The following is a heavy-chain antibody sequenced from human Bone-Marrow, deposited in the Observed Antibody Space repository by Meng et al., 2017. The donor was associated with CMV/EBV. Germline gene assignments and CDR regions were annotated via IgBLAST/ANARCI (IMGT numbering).Heavy chain of an antibody. CDR1: GFTFSSYS. D-gene: IGHD2-21*02. CDR2: ISSSSSYI. CDR3: ARVAGDSDAFDI. V-gene: IGHV3-21*01. J-gene: IGHJ3*02. Sequence: WAGSGFTFSSYSRRGVRQAPRKGLGWVSAISSSSSYIYYTDSVKGRFTISRDNAKNSLYLQMNSLRAEDTAVYYCARVAGDSDAFDIWGQGTMVTVSS.